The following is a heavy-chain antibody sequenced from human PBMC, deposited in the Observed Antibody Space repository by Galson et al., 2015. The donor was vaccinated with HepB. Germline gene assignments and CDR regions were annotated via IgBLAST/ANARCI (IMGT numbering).Heavy chain of an antibody. Sequence: SVKVSCKASGYTFTSYGISWVRQAPGQGLEWIGWISAYNGNTNYAQKLQGRVTMTTDTSTSTAYMELRSLRSDDTAVYYCAREMGYCTNGGCSYYSDDWGQGTLVTVAS. V-gene: IGHV1-18*01. CDR1: GYTFTSYG. J-gene: IGHJ4*02. CDR3: AREMGYCTNGGCSYYSDD. D-gene: IGHD2-8*01. CDR2: ISAYNGNT.